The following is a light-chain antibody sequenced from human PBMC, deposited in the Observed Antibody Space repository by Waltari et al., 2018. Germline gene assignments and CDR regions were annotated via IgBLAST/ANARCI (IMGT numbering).Light chain of an antibody. CDR1: QSILFSSTNKSY. V-gene: IGKV4-1*01. Sequence: DIVMTQSPDSLAVSLGERATINCKSSQSILFSSTNKSYLAWYQQKPGQSPKLVIYWASTRESGVPDRFSGSGSRTDFTLTISSLQAEDVAVYYCQQYYSNPRTFGQGTKVEIK. CDR2: WAS. J-gene: IGKJ1*01. CDR3: QQYYSNPRT.